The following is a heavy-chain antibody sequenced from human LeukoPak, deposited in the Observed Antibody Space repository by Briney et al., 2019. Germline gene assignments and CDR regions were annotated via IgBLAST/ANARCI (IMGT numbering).Heavy chain of an antibody. J-gene: IGHJ4*02. CDR2: IIPIFGTA. CDR1: GGTXSSYA. Sequence: GASVKVSCKASGGTXSSYAISWVRQAPGQGLEWMGGIIPIFGTANYAQKFQGRVTITADESTSTAYMELSSLRSEDTAVYYCASSRGYSYGPYFDYWGQGTLVTVSS. CDR3: ASSRGYSYGPYFDY. D-gene: IGHD5-18*01. V-gene: IGHV1-69*13.